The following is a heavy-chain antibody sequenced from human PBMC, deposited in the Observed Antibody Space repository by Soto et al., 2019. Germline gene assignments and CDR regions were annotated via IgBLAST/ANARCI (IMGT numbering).Heavy chain of an antibody. CDR3: ARGDSGTGGLPFPDVDY. D-gene: IGHD2-8*02. V-gene: IGHV1-2*02. J-gene: IGHJ4*01. CDR2: INPDTGAT. CDR1: GYTFTDYY. Sequence: HEHLVQSGAEVRRPGASLKVSCRASGYTFTDYYIHWVRQAPGQGLEWMGWINPDTGATNYAQNFQCKVTLTSDTSINTASLDLTSLTSDDTAVYYCARGDSGTGGLPFPDVDYWGQGTQVIVSS.